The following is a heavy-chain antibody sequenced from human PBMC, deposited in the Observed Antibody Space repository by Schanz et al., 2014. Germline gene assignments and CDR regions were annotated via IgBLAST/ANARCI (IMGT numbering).Heavy chain of an antibody. CDR3: ARANYRRKINFDY. V-gene: IGHV3-33*01. D-gene: IGHD3-10*01. Sequence: VQLLESGGGLVKRGGSLRLSCAASGFIFSNYGMHWVRQAPGKGPEWVAVIWSDGSTKYYADSVKGRFTMSRDNSKNTLYLQMNSLRAEDTAVYYCARANYRRKINFDYWGRGTLVTVSS. J-gene: IGHJ4*02. CDR1: GFIFSNYG. CDR2: IWSDGSTK.